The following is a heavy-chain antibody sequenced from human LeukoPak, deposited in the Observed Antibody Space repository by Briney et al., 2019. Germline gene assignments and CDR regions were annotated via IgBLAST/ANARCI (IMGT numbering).Heavy chain of an antibody. V-gene: IGHV3-30-3*01. J-gene: IGHJ4*02. Sequence: GGSLGLSCAASGFTFRNYVIHWFRQAPGKGLEWVAVTSSDLNVKLYADSVKGRFTISRDNSRSTLYLQMNSLRPEDTAIYYCAREGYYGSGSPPSLYFDYWGQGTLVIVSS. CDR1: GFTFRNYV. D-gene: IGHD3-10*01. CDR2: TSSDLNVK. CDR3: AREGYYGSGSPPSLYFDY.